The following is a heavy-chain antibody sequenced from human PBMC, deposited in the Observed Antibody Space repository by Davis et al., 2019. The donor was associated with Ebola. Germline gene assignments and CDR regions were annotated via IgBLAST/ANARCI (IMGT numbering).Heavy chain of an antibody. CDR2: ISGSGGST. CDR1: GFTFSSFT. Sequence: GESLKISCAASGFTSGFTFSSFTLNWVRQAPGKGLEWVSAISGSGGSTYYADSVKGRFTISRDNSKNTLYLQMNSLRTEDTAVYYCVTENWYRFESWGQGTLVTVSS. V-gene: IGHV3-23*01. J-gene: IGHJ4*02. CDR3: VTENWYRFES. D-gene: IGHD1/OR15-1a*01.